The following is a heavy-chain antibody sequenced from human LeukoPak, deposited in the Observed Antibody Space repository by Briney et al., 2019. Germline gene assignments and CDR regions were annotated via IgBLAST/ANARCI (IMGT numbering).Heavy chain of an antibody. Sequence: GGSLRLSCAASGFNFRGYAMSWVRQAPGKGLEWVSTISGSGARAHYAESVRGRFTISRDNSQNTLHLQVNSLRAEDTAVYYCAKEVVLGETNYYYYGMDVWGQGTTVTVSS. CDR2: ISGSGARA. V-gene: IGHV3-23*01. CDR1: GFNFRGYA. D-gene: IGHD1-26*01. CDR3: AKEVVLGETNYYYYGMDV. J-gene: IGHJ6*02.